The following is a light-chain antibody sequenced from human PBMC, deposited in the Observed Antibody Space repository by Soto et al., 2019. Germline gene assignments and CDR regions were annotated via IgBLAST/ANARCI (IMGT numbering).Light chain of an antibody. J-gene: IGKJ4*01. CDR1: QSISSH. CDR3: QQYNNWPRAT. Sequence: VLTQSPAPLSVSPGGGARLSCRASQSISSHLSRYQQKPGQAPRLLMFRTSSRATGFPARFSGSGSGTEFNLTISSLQSEDFGVYYCQQYNNWPRATFGGGTKVDIK. V-gene: IGKV3-15*01. CDR2: RTS.